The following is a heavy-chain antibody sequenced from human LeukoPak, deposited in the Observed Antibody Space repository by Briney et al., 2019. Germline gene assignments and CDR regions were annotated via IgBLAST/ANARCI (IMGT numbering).Heavy chain of an antibody. Sequence: GGSLRLSCAASGFTFSSYSMNWVRQAPGKGLEWVSSISSSSSYIYYADSVKGRFTISRDNAKNSLYLQMNSLRAEDTAVYYCARDQEDGDYVFDYWGQGTLDTVSS. CDR2: ISSSSSYI. CDR3: ARDQEDGDYVFDY. J-gene: IGHJ4*02. CDR1: GFTFSSYS. D-gene: IGHD4-17*01. V-gene: IGHV3-21*01.